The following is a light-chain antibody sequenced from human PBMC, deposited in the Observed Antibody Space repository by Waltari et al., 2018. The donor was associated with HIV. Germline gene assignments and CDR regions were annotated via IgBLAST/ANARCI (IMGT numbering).Light chain of an antibody. CDR3: QQSYQTPHT. CDR1: QSISTY. J-gene: IGKJ2*01. Sequence: DVQMTQFPSSLSASVGDSVNITCRAGQSISTYLNWYQRKPGKAPNLLIYSATTLQSGVPSKFRGSVSGTDFTLTIRNLQPEDFATYYCQQSYQTPHTFGQGTKLEF. CDR2: SAT. V-gene: IGKV1-39*01.